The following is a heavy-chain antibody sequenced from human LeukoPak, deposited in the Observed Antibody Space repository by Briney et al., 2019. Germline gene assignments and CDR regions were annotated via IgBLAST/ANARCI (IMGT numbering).Heavy chain of an antibody. Sequence: PGGSLRLSCAVSGFTFSSYSMSWVRQAPGKGLEWVSSISSSSSTIYYADSVKGRFTISRDNAKNSLYLQMNSLRAEDTAVYYCARSPPLELNYYYGMDVWGQGTTVTVSS. J-gene: IGHJ6*02. CDR2: ISSSSSTI. CDR1: GFTFSSYS. D-gene: IGHD1-7*01. V-gene: IGHV3-48*04. CDR3: ARSPPLELNYYYGMDV.